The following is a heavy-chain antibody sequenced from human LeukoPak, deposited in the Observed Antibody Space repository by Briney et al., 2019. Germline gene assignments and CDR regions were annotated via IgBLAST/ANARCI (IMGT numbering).Heavy chain of an antibody. Sequence: GGSLRLSCVTSGFTFSSYWMSWVRQAPGKGLEWVALMKQDGSEKYYVDSVKGRFTMSRDNAESSLYLQMNSLRVEDTAMYYCARYGQLGDWGRGTLVTVSS. CDR1: GFTFSSYW. CDR2: MKQDGSEK. CDR3: ARYGQLGD. J-gene: IGHJ4*02. D-gene: IGHD6-6*01. V-gene: IGHV3-7*03.